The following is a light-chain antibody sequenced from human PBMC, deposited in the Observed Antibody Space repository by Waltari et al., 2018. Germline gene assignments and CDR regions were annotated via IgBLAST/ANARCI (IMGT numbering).Light chain of an antibody. Sequence: SYVVTQSPSVSVAPGETARITCGGDNIGSKSVHWYQQRPGQAPVLVISDDSDRPSGIPGGFSGSNSGNTATLTISWVEAEDEADYYCLVWHSTTDHHGVFGGGTKLTVL. CDR1: NIGSKS. V-gene: IGLV3-21*04. CDR2: DDS. J-gene: IGLJ2*01. CDR3: LVWHSTTDHHGV.